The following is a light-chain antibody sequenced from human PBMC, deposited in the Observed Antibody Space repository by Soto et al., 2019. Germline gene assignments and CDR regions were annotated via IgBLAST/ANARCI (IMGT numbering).Light chain of an antibody. CDR2: DAS. CDR3: QQYSTYPWT. Sequence: ESQVTQSPSTLYSSVGDRVTFTCRASQSISSWLAWYQQKPGKAPKLLLYDASTLQSGVPSRFSGSGSGTDFTLTISRLHPDDFATYYCQQYSTYPWTFGQGTEV. V-gene: IGKV1-5*01. J-gene: IGKJ1*01. CDR1: QSISSW.